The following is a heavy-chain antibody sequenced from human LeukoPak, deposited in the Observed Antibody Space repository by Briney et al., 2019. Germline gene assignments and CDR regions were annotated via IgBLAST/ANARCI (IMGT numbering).Heavy chain of an antibody. D-gene: IGHD5-12*01. CDR1: GASIISDHHY. J-gene: IGHJ4*02. CDR3: ASWRGSRGYDYGFDS. V-gene: IGHV4-39*07. CDR2: VLYTGVT. Sequence: SETLSPTCVVSGASIISDHHYWGWVRQPPGKGLEWIGNVLYTGVTYSRPSLKSRITISVDTSQNQFSLKLSSMTAADTAIYYCASWRGSRGYDYGFDSWGQGTLVTVSS.